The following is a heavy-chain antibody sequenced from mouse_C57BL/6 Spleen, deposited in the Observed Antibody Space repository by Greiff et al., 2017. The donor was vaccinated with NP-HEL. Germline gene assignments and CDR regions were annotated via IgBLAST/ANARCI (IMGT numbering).Heavy chain of an antibody. V-gene: IGHV5-17*01. Sequence: DVKLVESGGGLVKPGGSLKLSCAASGFTFSDYGMHWVRQAPEKGLEWVAYISSGSSTIYYADTVKGRFTISRDNAKNTLFLQMTSLRSEDTAMYYCANYYGSRRGFAYWGQGTLVTVSA. D-gene: IGHD1-1*01. J-gene: IGHJ3*01. CDR3: ANYYGSRRGFAY. CDR1: GFTFSDYG. CDR2: ISSGSSTI.